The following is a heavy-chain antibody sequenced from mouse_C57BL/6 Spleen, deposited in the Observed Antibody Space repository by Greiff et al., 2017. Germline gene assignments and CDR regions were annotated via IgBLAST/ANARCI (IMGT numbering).Heavy chain of an antibody. Sequence: VQLQQSGPELVKPGASVKISCKASGYTFTDYYMNWVKQSHGKSLEWIGDINPNNGGTSYNQKFKGKATLTVDKSSSTAYMELRSLTSEDSAFYNCAKANPVDDGGKGTTLKVSA. D-gene: IGHD3-2*02. CDR1: GYTFTDYY. J-gene: IGHJ2*01. CDR3: AKANPVDD. CDR2: INPNNGGT. V-gene: IGHV1-26*01.